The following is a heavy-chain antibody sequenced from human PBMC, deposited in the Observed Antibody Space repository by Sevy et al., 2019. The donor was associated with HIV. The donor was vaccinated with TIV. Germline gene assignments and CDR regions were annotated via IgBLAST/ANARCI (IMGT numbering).Heavy chain of an antibody. CDR2: ISGSGGST. J-gene: IGHJ5*02. CDR3: ANDRISVLSSGVWFDP. CDR1: GFTFSSYA. D-gene: IGHD3-10*02. Sequence: GGSLRLSCAASGFTFSSYAMSWVRQAPGKGLEWVSAISGSGGSTYYADSVKGRFTISRDNSKNTLYLQMNSLRAEDTAVYYCANDRISVLSSGVWFDPWGQGTLVTVSS. V-gene: IGHV3-23*01.